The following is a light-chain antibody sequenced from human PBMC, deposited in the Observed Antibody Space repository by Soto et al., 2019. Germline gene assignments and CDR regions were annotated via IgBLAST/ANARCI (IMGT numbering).Light chain of an antibody. Sequence: EIVLTQSPATLSLSPGERATLSCRASQSVSSYLAWYQQKPGQAPRLLIYGASTRATGIPVRFSGSGSGTEFTLTISSLQSEDFAVYYCQQYNSWPLTFGGGTKVDIK. V-gene: IGKV3D-15*01. CDR3: QQYNSWPLT. CDR1: QSVSSY. CDR2: GAS. J-gene: IGKJ4*01.